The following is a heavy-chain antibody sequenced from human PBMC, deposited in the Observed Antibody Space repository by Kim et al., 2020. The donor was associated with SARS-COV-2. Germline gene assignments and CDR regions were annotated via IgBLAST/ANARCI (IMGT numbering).Heavy chain of an antibody. CDR2: IYSGGST. D-gene: IGHD4-17*01. Sequence: GGSLRLSCVASGFTVSSNYMSWVRQAPGKGLEWVSVIYSGGSTYYADSVKGRFTISRDNSKNTLYLQMNSLRAEDTAVYYCARDGPTTVTTYYYYYGMDVWGQGTTVTVSS. CDR3: ARDGPTTVTTYYYYYGMDV. J-gene: IGHJ6*02. CDR1: GFTVSSNY. V-gene: IGHV3-66*02.